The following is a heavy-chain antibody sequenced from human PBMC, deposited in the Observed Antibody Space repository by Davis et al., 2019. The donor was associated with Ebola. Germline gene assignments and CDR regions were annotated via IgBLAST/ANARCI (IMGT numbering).Heavy chain of an antibody. J-gene: IGHJ4*02. D-gene: IGHD2/OR15-2a*01. CDR2: INPSGGST. CDR3: ASASPLSGFMYYFDY. CDR1: GYTFTSYY. V-gene: IGHV1-46*01. Sequence: ASVKVSCKASGYTFTSYYMHWVRQAPGQGLEWMGIINPSGGSTGYAQKFQGRVTMTTDTSTSTAYMELSSLRSEDTAVYYCASASPLSGFMYYFDYWGQGTLVTVSS.